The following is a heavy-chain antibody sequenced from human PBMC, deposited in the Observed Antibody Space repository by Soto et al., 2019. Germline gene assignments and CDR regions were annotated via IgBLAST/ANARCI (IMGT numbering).Heavy chain of an antibody. Sequence: EVQLVESGGDLVQPGGSLRLSCAASGFGFSSYWMTWVRQAPGKGLEWVANIKQDGREKYYVASVKGRFTISRDNGNNLLYLQMDSLTPDVTAVYYCAGDGVRNGAYNGWLDPWGQGTLVTVSS. D-gene: IGHD3-10*01. J-gene: IGHJ5*02. CDR3: AGDGVRNGAYNGWLDP. CDR2: IKQDGREK. V-gene: IGHV3-7*03. CDR1: GFGFSSYW.